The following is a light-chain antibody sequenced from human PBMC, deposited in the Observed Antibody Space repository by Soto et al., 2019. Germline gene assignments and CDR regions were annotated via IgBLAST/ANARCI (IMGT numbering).Light chain of an antibody. CDR1: QDIIYY. CDR3: HQYNSAPNT. CDR2: SAS. J-gene: IGKJ2*01. V-gene: IGKV1-27*01. Sequence: DIRMTQSPSSLSAFVGDTVTITCRASQDIIYYLAWYQQKPGKIPKLLIHSASTLQIGVQSRFSGTGSGTVFTLTINNLQPEDVATYYCHQYNSAPNTFGQGSRLEIK.